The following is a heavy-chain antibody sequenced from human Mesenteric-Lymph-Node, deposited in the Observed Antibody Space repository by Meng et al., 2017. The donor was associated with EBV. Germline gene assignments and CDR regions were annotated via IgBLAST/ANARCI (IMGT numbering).Heavy chain of an antibody. V-gene: IGHV4-39*07. Sequence: LKPQEPGPGLVKPSEPLSLTCTVSGDSISSPSYYWGWIRQSPGKGLEWIGSIYYSGNTYYNPSLKSRVTISVDTSKNQFSLKLSFVTAADTAVYYCTRDHSNSGWFPYWGQGTLVTVSS. CDR3: TRDHSNSGWFPY. D-gene: IGHD6-19*01. J-gene: IGHJ4*01. CDR1: GDSISSPSYY. CDR2: IYYSGNT.